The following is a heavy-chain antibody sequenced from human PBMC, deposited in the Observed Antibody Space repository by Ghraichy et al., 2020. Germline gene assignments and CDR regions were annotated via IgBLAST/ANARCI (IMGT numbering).Heavy chain of an antibody. Sequence: LSLTCAASGFTFSSYAMSWVRQAPGKGLEWVSAISGSGGSTYYADSVKGRFTISRDNSKNTLYLQMNSLRAEDTAVYYCAKNCGGDCYPHDAFDIWGQGTMVTVSS. D-gene: IGHD2-21*02. CDR1: GFTFSSYA. CDR3: AKNCGGDCYPHDAFDI. CDR2: ISGSGGST. V-gene: IGHV3-23*01. J-gene: IGHJ3*02.